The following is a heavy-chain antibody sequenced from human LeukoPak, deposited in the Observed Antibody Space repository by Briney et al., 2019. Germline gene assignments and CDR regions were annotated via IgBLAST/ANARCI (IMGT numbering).Heavy chain of an antibody. J-gene: IGHJ3*02. D-gene: IGHD2-2*01. Sequence: SETLSLTCTASGGSISSYFYIWVRQPPGKGLEWIGRIYTSGSTNYNPSLKSRVTISVDTSKNQFSLKLSSVTAADTAVYYCARESGVRCSSTSCRDAFDIWGQGTMVTVSS. V-gene: IGHV4-4*07. CDR3: ARESGVRCSSTSCRDAFDI. CDR1: GGSISSYF. CDR2: IYTSGST.